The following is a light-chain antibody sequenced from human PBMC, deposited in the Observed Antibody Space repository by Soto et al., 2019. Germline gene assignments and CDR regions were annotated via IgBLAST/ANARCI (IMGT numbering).Light chain of an antibody. CDR1: QSVTSSY. CDR3: QQYGSSPRT. V-gene: IGKV3-20*01. Sequence: EIVLTQSPGTLSLSPGERATLSCRASQSVTSSYLAWYQQKPGQAPRLLIYGASNRATGIPDRFRGSGSGADFTLTISRLEPEDFAIYYCQQYGSSPRTFGLGTKVDIK. CDR2: GAS. J-gene: IGKJ1*01.